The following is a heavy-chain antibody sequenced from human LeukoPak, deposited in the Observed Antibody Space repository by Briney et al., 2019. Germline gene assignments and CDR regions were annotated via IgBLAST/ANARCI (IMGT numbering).Heavy chain of an antibody. CDR2: IIPIFGTA. V-gene: IGHV1-69*05. CDR3: ASRAAPPWYSSGWYYFDY. CDR1: GGTFSSYA. D-gene: IGHD6-19*01. Sequence: SVKVSCKASGGTFSSYAISWVRQAPGQGLEWMGRIIPIFGTANYAQKFQGRVTITTDDSTSTAYIELSSLRSEDTAVYYCASRAAPPWYSSGWYYFDYWGQGTLVTVSS. J-gene: IGHJ4*02.